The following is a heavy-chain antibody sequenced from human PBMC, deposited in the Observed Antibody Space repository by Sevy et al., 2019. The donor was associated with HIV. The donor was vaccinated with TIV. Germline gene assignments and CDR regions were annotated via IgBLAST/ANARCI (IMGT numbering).Heavy chain of an antibody. Sequence: ASVKVSCKASGYTFTGYYMHWVRQAPGQGLEWMGWINPNSGGTNYAQKFQGRVTMTRDTSISTAYMELCRLRSDDTAVYYCARELMYSRCFDYWGQGTLVTVSS. CDR2: INPNSGGT. CDR1: GYTFTGYY. D-gene: IGHD6-13*01. CDR3: ARELMYSRCFDY. V-gene: IGHV1-2*02. J-gene: IGHJ4*02.